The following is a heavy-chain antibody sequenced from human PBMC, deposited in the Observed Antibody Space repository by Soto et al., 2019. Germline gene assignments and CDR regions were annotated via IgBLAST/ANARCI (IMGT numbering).Heavy chain of an antibody. CDR1: GGTFSSYA. J-gene: IGHJ2*01. D-gene: IGHD3-10*01. V-gene: IGHV1-69*01. Sequence: QVQLVQSGAEVKKPGSSVKVSCKASGGTFSSYAISWVRQAPGQGLEWMGGIIPIFGTANYAQKFQGRVRITADESTSTAYMDLSSLRSEDTAVYYCARAFPITMVRGVSNWYFDLWGRGTLVTVSS. CDR2: IIPIFGTA. CDR3: ARAFPITMVRGVSNWYFDL.